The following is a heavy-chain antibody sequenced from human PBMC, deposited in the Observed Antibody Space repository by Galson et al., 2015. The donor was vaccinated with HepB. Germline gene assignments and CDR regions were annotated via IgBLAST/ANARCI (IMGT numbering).Heavy chain of an antibody. CDR2: IDPSDSYT. V-gene: IGHV5-10-1*01. J-gene: IGHJ3*02. Sequence: QSGAEVKKPGESLRISCKGSGYSFTSYWISWVRQMPGKGLEWMGRIDPSDSYTNYSPSFQGHVTMTRDTSISTAYMELSRLRSDDTAVYYCARDETTVTRAFDIWGQGTMVTVSS. D-gene: IGHD4-17*01. CDR3: ARDETTVTRAFDI. CDR1: GYSFTSYW.